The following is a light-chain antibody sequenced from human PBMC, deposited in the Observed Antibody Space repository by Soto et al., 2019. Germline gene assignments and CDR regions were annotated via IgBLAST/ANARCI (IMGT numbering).Light chain of an antibody. CDR1: QSISSD. J-gene: IGKJ2*01. V-gene: IGKV3-15*01. CDR3: QQYNKWPPHYT. Sequence: EIVMTQSPATLSVSPGERATLSCRASQSISSDLAWYQQKPGQAPRLLIYGASTRATDIPARISGSGSGTDFPLTISSLQSEDFAVYYCQQYNKWPPHYTFGQGTKLEIK. CDR2: GAS.